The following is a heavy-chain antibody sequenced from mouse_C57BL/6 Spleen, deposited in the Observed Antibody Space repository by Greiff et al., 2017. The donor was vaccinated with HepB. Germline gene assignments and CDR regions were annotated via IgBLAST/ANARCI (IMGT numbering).Heavy chain of an antibody. CDR1: GFTFSSYG. D-gene: IGHD1-1*01. V-gene: IGHV5-6*01. CDR2: ISSGGSYT. J-gene: IGHJ4*01. CDR3: ARDYGSSRGYAMDY. Sequence: DVQLVESGGDLVKPGGSLKLSCAASGFTFSSYGMSWVRQTPDKRLEWVATISSGGSYTYYPDSVKGRFTISRDNAKNTLYLQMSSLKSEDTAMYYCARDYGSSRGYAMDYWGQGTSVTVSS.